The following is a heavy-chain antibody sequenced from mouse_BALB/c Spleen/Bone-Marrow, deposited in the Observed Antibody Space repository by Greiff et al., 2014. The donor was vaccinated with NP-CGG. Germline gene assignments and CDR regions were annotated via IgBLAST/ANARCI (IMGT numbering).Heavy chain of an antibody. D-gene: IGHD2-4*01. J-gene: IGHJ2*01. Sequence: VMLVESGPGLVAPSQSLSITCTASGFPLTNYGVHWVRQPPGKGLEWLGVIWAGGSTNYNSALMSRLSITKDNSKSQVFLKMNSLQTDDTAMYYCARDRYYDYYFDYWGQGTTLTVSS. CDR1: GFPLTNYG. V-gene: IGHV2-9*02. CDR2: IWAGGST. CDR3: ARDRYYDYYFDY.